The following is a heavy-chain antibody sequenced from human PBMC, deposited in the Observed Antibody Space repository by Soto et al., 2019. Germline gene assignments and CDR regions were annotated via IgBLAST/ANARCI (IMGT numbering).Heavy chain of an antibody. J-gene: IGHJ3*02. Sequence: QVHLVQSGAEVRKPGSSVKVSCKFSVGTFKTESVNWVRQAPGQGLQWMGNILPIFDTADYAPRFQGRVTITADQAASTAYMELSNLTSHDTAVYFCARGHEYGGNSDAFDIWGQGTMVTVSS. CDR3: ARGHEYGGNSDAFDI. V-gene: IGHV1-69*13. CDR1: VGTFKTES. D-gene: IGHD4-17*01. CDR2: ILPIFDTA.